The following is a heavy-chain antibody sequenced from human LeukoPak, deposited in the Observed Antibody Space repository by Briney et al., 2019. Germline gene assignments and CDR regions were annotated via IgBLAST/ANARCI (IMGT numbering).Heavy chain of an antibody. CDR1: GFTFSSYS. Sequence: GGSLRLSCAASGFTFSSYSMNWVRQAPGKGLEWVSSISSSSSYIYYADSVKGRFTISRDNAKNSLYLQMNSLRAEDTAVYYCARARCLDSSSCLAVGNNWFDPWGQGTLVTVSS. CDR2: ISSSSSYI. V-gene: IGHV3-21*01. J-gene: IGHJ5*02. CDR3: ARARCLDSSSCLAVGNNWFDP. D-gene: IGHD6-13*01.